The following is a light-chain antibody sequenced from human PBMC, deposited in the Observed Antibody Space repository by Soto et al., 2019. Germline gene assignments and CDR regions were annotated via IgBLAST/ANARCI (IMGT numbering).Light chain of an antibody. CDR3: QQYGSSPLLT. CDR1: QSVSSSY. Sequence: EIVLTQSPGTLSLSPGERATLSCRASQSVSSSYLAWYQQKPGQAPRLLIYGASSRATGIPDRFSGSGSGTDFTLTIRRLGPEDLAVYYCQQYGSSPLLTFGGGTKVEIK. CDR2: GAS. V-gene: IGKV3-20*01. J-gene: IGKJ4*01.